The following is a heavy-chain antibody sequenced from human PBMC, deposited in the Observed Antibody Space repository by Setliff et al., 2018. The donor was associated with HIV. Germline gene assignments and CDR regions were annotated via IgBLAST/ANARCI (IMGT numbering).Heavy chain of an antibody. CDR1: GGSISTSNW. CDR2: IYYSGST. V-gene: IGHV4-28*06. D-gene: IGHD6-13*01. Sequence: PSETLSLTCTVSGGSISTSNWWGWIRQTPGKGLEWIGYIYYSGSTNDNPSLKSRVTISVDTSKNQFPLKLNSVTALDTAVYYCARKGSSSRSQEYYYDFWGQGTLVTVSS. CDR3: ARKGSSSRSQEYYYDF. J-gene: IGHJ4*02.